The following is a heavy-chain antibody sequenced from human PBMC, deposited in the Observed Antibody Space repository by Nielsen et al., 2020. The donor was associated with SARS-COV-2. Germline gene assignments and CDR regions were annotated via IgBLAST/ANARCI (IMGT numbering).Heavy chain of an antibody. CDR2: FDPQDGET. Sequence: ASVKVSCKVSGYTLTELSMHWVRQAPGKGLEWMGEFDPQDGETSYAQKFQGRVTMTEDTSIDTAYLDLSGLRSDDTAVYYCATDSPIGVVIYALAHWGQGTPVTVSS. CDR1: GYTLTELS. D-gene: IGHD3-3*01. V-gene: IGHV1-24*01. CDR3: ATDSPIGVVIYALAH. J-gene: IGHJ4*02.